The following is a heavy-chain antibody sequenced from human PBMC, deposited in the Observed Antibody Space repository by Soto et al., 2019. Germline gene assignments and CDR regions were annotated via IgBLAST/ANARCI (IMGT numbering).Heavy chain of an antibody. J-gene: IGHJ3*02. CDR1: GYTFTSYD. Sequence: QVQLVQSGAEVKKPGASVKVSCKASGYTFTSYDINWVRQATGQGLEWMGWMNPNSGNTGYAQKCQGRVTMTRNTSISTAYMELSSLRSEDTAVYYCARGWRSRDDNAFDIWGQGTMVTVSS. CDR3: ARGWRSRDDNAFDI. CDR2: MNPNSGNT. V-gene: IGHV1-8*01. D-gene: IGHD3-16*01.